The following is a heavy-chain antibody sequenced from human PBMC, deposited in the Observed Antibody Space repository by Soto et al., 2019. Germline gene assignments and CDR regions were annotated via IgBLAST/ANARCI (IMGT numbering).Heavy chain of an antibody. Sequence: GASVKVSCKASGGTFSRYAISWVRQAPGQGLEWMGGIIPIFGTANYAQKFQGRVTITADESTSTAYMELSSLRSEDTAVYYCARAKGGFWSGYYTYYFDYWGQGTLVTVSS. CDR1: GGTFSRYA. CDR3: ARAKGGFWSGYYTYYFDY. D-gene: IGHD3-3*01. CDR2: IIPIFGTA. V-gene: IGHV1-69*13. J-gene: IGHJ4*02.